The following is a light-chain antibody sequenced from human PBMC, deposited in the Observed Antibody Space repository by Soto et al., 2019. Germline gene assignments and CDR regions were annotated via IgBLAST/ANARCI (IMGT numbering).Light chain of an antibody. V-gene: IGKV2-28*01. Sequence: NGKSEAPVSLPDTPGEPASITCTSSQSLLYVNGHNYLNWYLQKSGQSPQVLIYLGSNRASGVPDRFSCSGTGTYFTLMISRVAAGDVVVYYCMHPREAPSTFRQGTRLEIK. J-gene: IGKJ5*01. CDR2: LGS. CDR3: MHPREAPST. CDR1: QSLLYVNGHNY.